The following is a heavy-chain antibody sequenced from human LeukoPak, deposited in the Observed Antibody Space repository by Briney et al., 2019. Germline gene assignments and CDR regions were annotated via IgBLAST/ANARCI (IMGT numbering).Heavy chain of an antibody. J-gene: IGHJ4*02. V-gene: IGHV3-7*03. CDR3: ARDGIDY. CDR2: IKQDGSEK. D-gene: IGHD1-14*01. CDR1: GFIFSNYW. Sequence: GGSLRLSCVGSGFIFSNYWMSWVRQAPGKGLEWVANIKQDGSEKCYVDSVKGRFTISRDNAKNSVYLQMNSLRAEDTAVYYCARDGIDYWGQGTLVTVSS.